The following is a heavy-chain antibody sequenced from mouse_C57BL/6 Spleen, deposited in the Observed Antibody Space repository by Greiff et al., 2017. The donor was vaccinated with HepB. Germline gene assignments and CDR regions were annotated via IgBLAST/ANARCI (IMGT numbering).Heavy chain of an antibody. CDR1: GFNIKDYY. CDR2: IDPEAGET. Sequence: VQLKESGAELVKPGASVKLSCTASGFNIKDYYMHWVKQRTEQGLEWIGRIDPEAGETKYAPKFQGKATITADTSSNTAYLQLSSLTSEDTAVYYCASPIGSSYAMDYWGQGTSVTVSS. V-gene: IGHV14-2*01. J-gene: IGHJ4*01. D-gene: IGHD1-1*01. CDR3: ASPIGSSYAMDY.